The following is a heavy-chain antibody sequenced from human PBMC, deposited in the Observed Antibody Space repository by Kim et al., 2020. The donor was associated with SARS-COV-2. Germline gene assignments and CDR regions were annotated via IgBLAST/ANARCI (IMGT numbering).Heavy chain of an antibody. V-gene: IGHV3-43*02. CDR2: ISGGGSST. CDR1: GFTFSDYT. J-gene: IGHJ3*02. D-gene: IGHD6-13*01. Sequence: GGSLRLSCAASGFTFSDYTMHWVRQAPGKGLEWVSLISGGGSSTYYADSVKGRFTISRDNSKNSLYLQMNSLRTEDTALYYCAKDIEGSSSWPCDAFDIWGQGTMVTVSS. CDR3: AKDIEGSSSWPCDAFDI.